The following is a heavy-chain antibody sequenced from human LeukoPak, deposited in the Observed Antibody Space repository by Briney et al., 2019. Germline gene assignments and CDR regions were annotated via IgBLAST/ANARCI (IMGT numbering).Heavy chain of an antibody. CDR3: ARIPGWLQLRGYFDS. J-gene: IGHJ4*02. D-gene: IGHD5-24*01. V-gene: IGHV4-30-4*08. CDR1: GGSISSGDYY. Sequence: SETLSLTCTVSGGSISSGDYYWSWIRQPPGRGLEWIGYIYYSGSTYYNPSLKSRVTISVDTSKNQFSLKLSSVTAADTAVYYCARIPGWLQLRGYFDSWGQGTLVTVSS. CDR2: IYYSGST.